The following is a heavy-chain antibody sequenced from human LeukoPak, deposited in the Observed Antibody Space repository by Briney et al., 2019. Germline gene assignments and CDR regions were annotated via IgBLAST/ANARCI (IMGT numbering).Heavy chain of an antibody. J-gene: IGHJ4*02. CDR2: ISYDGSNK. CDR3: ARDLGCSSTSCDGYFDY. CDR1: GFTFSSYA. D-gene: IGHD2-2*01. Sequence: PGGSLRLSCAASGFTFSSYAMHWVRQAPGKGLEWVAVISYDGSNKYYADSVKGRFTISRDNSKNTLYLQMNSLRAEDTAVYYCARDLGCSSTSCDGYFDYWGQGTLVTVSS. V-gene: IGHV3-30-3*01.